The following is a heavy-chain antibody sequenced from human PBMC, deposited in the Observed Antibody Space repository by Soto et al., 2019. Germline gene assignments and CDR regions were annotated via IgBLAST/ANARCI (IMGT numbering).Heavy chain of an antibody. CDR1: GFMFSSAW. D-gene: IGHD1-1*01. J-gene: IGHJ4*02. Sequence: EVQVVESGGDLVEPGGSLRLSCVTSGFMFSSAWMSWVRQAPGKGLEWVARIKSTKDGGARDYAAPVNGRFSISRDDSKSTVYLQMTSLSAEDTALYYCVEGWNDFWGQGTLVTVSS. V-gene: IGHV3-15*01. CDR2: IKSTKDGGAR. CDR3: VEGWNDF.